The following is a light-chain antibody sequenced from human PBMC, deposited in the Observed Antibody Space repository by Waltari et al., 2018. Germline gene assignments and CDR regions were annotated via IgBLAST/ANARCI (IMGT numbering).Light chain of an antibody. CDR2: EGS. CDR1: NSDVGSYNL. V-gene: IGLV2-23*01. J-gene: IGLJ3*02. CDR3: CSYAGSGTFV. Sequence: QSALTQPASVSGSPGQSITISCTGTNSDVGSYNLVSWYQQHPGKAPKLMIYEGSKRPSGVSNRVSGSNSSNTASLTISGLQADDEADYCCCSYAGSGTFVFGGGTKLTVL.